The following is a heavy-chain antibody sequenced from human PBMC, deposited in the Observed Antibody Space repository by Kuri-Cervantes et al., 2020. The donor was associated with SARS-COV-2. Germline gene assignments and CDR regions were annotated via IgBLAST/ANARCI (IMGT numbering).Heavy chain of an antibody. J-gene: IGHJ4*02. CDR3: ARYPGYDSSGYHDY. CDR2: INWNGGST. CDR1: GFTFDDYG. Sequence: GGSLRLSCAAPGFTFDDYGMSWVRQAPGKGLEWVSGINWNGGSTGYADSVKGRFTISRDNAKNSLYLQMNSLRAEDTALYHCARYPGYDSSGYHDYWGQGTLVTVSS. D-gene: IGHD3-22*01. V-gene: IGHV3-20*01.